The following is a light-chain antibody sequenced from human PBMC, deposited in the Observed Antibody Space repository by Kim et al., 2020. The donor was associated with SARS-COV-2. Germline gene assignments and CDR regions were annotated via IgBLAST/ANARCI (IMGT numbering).Light chain of an antibody. V-gene: IGLV2-14*03. J-gene: IGLJ2*01. CDR3: CSSTTKNTLI. CDR2: DVS. Sequence: GESITISCTGSNSDVGGYDYVAGGQQHPDKAPKLLSYDVSERHSGVSNRFSGSQSGNAASLTISGLQAADEADYYCCSSTTKNTLIFGGGAQLTVL. CDR1: NSDVGGYDY.